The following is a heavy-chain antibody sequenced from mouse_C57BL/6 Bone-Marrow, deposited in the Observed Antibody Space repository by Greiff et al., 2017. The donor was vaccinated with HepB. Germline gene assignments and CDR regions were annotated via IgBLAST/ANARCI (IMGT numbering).Heavy chain of an antibody. V-gene: IGHV3-6*01. CDR2: ISYDGSN. J-gene: IGHJ4*01. D-gene: IGHD1-1*01. CDR3: ARDYGSSYLYAMDY. Sequence: EVKLLESGPGLVKPSQSLSLTCSVTGYSITSGYYWNWIRQFPGNKLEWMGYISYDGSNNYNPSLKNRISITRDTSKNQFFLKLNSVTTEDTATYYCARDYGSSYLYAMDYWGQGTSVTVSS. CDR1: GYSITSGYY.